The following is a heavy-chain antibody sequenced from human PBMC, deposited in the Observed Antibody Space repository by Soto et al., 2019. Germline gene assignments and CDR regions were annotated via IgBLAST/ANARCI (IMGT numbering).Heavy chain of an antibody. D-gene: IGHD5-18*01. Sequence: EVQLVESGGGLVQPGESGRLSCTASGITFSSYSMNWVRQAPGKGLEWLSYISSSKTTYADSVKGRFTISRDNAKNSVYLQMNSLRDEDTAVYYCVGDQDVHTPMVHGNYWGRGTRVTVSS. V-gene: IGHV3-48*02. CDR1: GITFSSYS. CDR2: ISSSKTT. CDR3: VGDQDVHTPMVHGNY. J-gene: IGHJ4*02.